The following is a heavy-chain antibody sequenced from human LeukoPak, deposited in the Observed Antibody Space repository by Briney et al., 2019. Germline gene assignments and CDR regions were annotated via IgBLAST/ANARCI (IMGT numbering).Heavy chain of an antibody. D-gene: IGHD5-18*01. V-gene: IGHV3-11*01. J-gene: IGHJ3*02. Sequence: GGPLRLSCAASGFTSSDYNMSWIRKAPGKGLEWVSYISSSGSTIYYADSVKGRFTISRDNAKNSLYLQMNSLRAEDTAVYYCARHTAMVANDAFDIWGQGTMVTVSS. CDR1: GFTSSDYN. CDR3: ARHTAMVANDAFDI. CDR2: ISSSGSTI.